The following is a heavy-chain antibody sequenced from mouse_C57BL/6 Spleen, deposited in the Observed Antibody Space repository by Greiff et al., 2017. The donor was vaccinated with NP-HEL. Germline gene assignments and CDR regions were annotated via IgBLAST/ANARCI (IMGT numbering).Heavy chain of an antibody. CDR1: GYTFTDYN. V-gene: IGHV1-18*01. CDR3: ARLLLDHFDY. D-gene: IGHD6-1*01. Sequence: VQLQQSGPELVKPGASVKIPCKASGYTFTDYNMDWVKQSHGKSLEWIGDINPNTGGTIYNQKFKGKATLTVDKSSSTAYMELRSLTSEDTAVYYCARLLLDHFDYWGQGTTLTVSS. CDR2: INPNTGGT. J-gene: IGHJ2*01.